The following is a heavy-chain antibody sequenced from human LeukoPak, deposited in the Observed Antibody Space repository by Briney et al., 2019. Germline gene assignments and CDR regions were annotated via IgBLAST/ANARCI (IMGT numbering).Heavy chain of an antibody. D-gene: IGHD5-18*01. J-gene: IGHJ4*02. V-gene: IGHV4-31*03. Sequence: SQTLSLTCTVSGGSISSGGYYWSWIRQHPGKGLEWIGYIYYSGSTYYNPSLKSRVTISVDTSENQFSLELSSVTAADTAVYYCAREAGYNYGQYYFDCWGQGTLVTVSS. CDR3: AREAGYNYGQYYFDC. CDR2: IYYSGST. CDR1: GGSISSGGYY.